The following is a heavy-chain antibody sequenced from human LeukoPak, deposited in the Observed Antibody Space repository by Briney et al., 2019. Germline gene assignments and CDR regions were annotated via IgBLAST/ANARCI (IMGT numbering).Heavy chain of an antibody. CDR1: GFTVSSNY. D-gene: IGHD3-3*01. Sequence: PGPSLRLSCAASGFTVSSNYMSSVRERPGMGLEWVSVFYPGGTTYYADPLKGRFTLSRDNSKNIVSLQMNSLRPEHTAVYFCAKDLNDDFWSSYYGRFVSWGPGTLVTVSP. CDR3: AKDLNDDFWSSYYGRFVS. V-gene: IGHV3-66*01. CDR2: FYPGGTT. J-gene: IGHJ4*02.